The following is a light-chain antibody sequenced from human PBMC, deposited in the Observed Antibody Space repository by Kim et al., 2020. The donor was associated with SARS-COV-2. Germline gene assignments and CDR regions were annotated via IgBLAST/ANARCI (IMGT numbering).Light chain of an antibody. J-gene: IGLJ1*01. Sequence: LGQTVRITCQGDSLRSYYASWYQQKPGQSPVLVIYGKNNRPSGIPDRFSGSSSGNTASLTITGAQAEDEADYYCNSRDSSGNHHYVFGTGTKVTVL. CDR3: NSRDSSGNHHYV. CDR1: SLRSYY. V-gene: IGLV3-19*01. CDR2: GKN.